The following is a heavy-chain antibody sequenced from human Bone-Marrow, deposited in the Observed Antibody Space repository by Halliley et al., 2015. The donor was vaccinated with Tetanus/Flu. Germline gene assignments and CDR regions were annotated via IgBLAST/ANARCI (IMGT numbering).Heavy chain of an antibody. CDR2: ISYSGNT. CDR3: ASHSGWANFDY. V-gene: IGHV4-61*01. D-gene: IGHD6-19*01. J-gene: IGHJ4*02. CDR1: DVAVSGGKYY. Sequence: TLSLTCSVSDVAVSGGKYYWTWIRQTPGQGLEWIGYISYSGNTNYNPSLKRRATISVDTSKNQFSLRLTSVTAADTAVYYCASHSGWANFDYWGQGILVNVSS.